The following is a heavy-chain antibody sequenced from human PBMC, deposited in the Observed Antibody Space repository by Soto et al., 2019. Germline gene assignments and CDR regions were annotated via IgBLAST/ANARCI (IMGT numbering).Heavy chain of an antibody. CDR3: ARFRDYYDSSGYYYDY. CDR2: IKQDGSEK. D-gene: IGHD3-22*01. J-gene: IGHJ4*02. Sequence: EAQLVESGGGLVQPGGSLRLSCAASGFTFSAYWMSWVRQAPGQGLEWVANIKQDGSEKYYLDSVMGRFTISRDSAKNSLYLQMNSLRAEDTAVYYCARFRDYYDSSGYYYDYWGQGTLVTVSS. V-gene: IGHV3-7*01. CDR1: GFTFSAYW.